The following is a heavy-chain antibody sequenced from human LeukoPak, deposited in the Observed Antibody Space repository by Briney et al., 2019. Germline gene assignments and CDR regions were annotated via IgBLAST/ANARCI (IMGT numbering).Heavy chain of an antibody. CDR2: IYYSGSN. V-gene: IGHV4-59*01. J-gene: IGHJ6*03. CDR3: ARAPYCTNGVCYTYYYYMDV. Sequence: PSETLSLTCTGSGCSISSYYWGWIRHHPGKGLEWIRYIYYSGSNNYNPSLKSRVTISVDTSKNQFSLKLSSVTAADTAVYYCARAPYCTNGVCYTYYYYMDVWGKGTTVTVSS. CDR1: GCSISSYY. D-gene: IGHD2-8*01.